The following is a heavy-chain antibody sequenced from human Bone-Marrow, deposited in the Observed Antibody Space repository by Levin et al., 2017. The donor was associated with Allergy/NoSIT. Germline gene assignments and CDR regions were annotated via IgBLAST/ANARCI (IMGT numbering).Heavy chain of an antibody. Sequence: PGGSLRLSCAASGFTFSSYWMSWVRQAPGKGLEWVANIKVDGSEKNYVDSVKGRFTISRDNAKNSLYLQMNSLRAEDTAVYYCVRGRRLFDIWGQGTMVTVSS. CDR1: GFTFSSYW. J-gene: IGHJ3*02. CDR3: VRGRRLFDI. CDR2: IKVDGSEK. V-gene: IGHV3-7*01.